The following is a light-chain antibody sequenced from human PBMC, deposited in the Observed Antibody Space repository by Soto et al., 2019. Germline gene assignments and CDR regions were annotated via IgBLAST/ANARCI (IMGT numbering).Light chain of an antibody. J-gene: IGKJ1*01. V-gene: IGKV3-15*01. Sequence: EIVMTQSPATLSLSPGERATLSCRASQSVSINLAWYQQRPGQAPRLLLQGASTRATGVPARFSGSGSGTEVTLTISSLQSEDSAVYYCQHYNNWPPWSFGQGTKVEIK. CDR2: GAS. CDR3: QHYNNWPPWS. CDR1: QSVSIN.